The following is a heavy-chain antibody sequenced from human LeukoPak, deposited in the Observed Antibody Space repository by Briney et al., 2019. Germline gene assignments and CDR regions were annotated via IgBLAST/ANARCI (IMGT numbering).Heavy chain of an antibody. D-gene: IGHD3-22*01. CDR2: ISYDGSNK. Sequence: PGRSLRLSCAASGFTFSSYAMHWVRQAPGKGLEWVAVISYDGSNKYYADSVKGRFTISRDNSKNTLYLQMNSLRAEDTAVYYCARERRSTYYYDRRGSLDYWGQGALVTVSS. J-gene: IGHJ4*02. V-gene: IGHV3-30-3*01. CDR3: ARERRSTYYYDRRGSLDY. CDR1: GFTFSSYA.